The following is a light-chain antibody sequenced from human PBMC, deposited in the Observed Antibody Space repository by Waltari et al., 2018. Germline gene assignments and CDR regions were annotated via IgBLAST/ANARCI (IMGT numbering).Light chain of an antibody. CDR1: QSVGGN. CDR3: QQYNDWPLYT. CDR2: GAS. Sequence: IVMTQSPATLSVSPGERATLSCRASQSVGGNLAWYQQKPGQAPRPLIYGASTWVTGLPARFSGSGSETEFTLTISSAQSEDFAVYYCQQYNDWPLYTFGQGTKLEIK. V-gene: IGKV3-15*01. J-gene: IGKJ2*01.